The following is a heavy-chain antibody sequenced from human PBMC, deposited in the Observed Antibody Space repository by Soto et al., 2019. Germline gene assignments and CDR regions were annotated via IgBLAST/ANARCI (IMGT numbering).Heavy chain of an antibody. Sequence: SETLSLTCTVSGGSISRGGYSLSWIRQHPETGLEWIGYIYYSGSTYYNQSLKSRVTIAVYTSKNQFSLKLSSVTAADTAVHYCARVIYDSSGYYYYYYYYGMDVWGQGTTVTVSS. D-gene: IGHD3-22*01. CDR2: IYYSGST. J-gene: IGHJ6*02. V-gene: IGHV4-31*03. CDR3: ARVIYDSSGYYYYYYYYGMDV. CDR1: GGSISRGGYS.